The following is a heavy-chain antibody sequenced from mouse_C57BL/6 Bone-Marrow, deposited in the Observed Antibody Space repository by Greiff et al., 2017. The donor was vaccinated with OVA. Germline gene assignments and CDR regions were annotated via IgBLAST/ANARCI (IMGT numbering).Heavy chain of an antibody. CDR2: IDPETGGT. CDR3: TRSYSNDGDFDY. V-gene: IGHV1-15*01. J-gene: IGHJ2*01. CDR1: GYTFTDYE. D-gene: IGHD2-12*01. Sequence: QVQLKESGAELVRPGASVTLSCKASGYTFTDYEMHWVKQPPVHGLEWIGAIDPETGGTAYNQKFKGKAILTADKSSSTAYMELRSLTSEDSAVYYCTRSYSNDGDFDYWGQGTTLTVSS.